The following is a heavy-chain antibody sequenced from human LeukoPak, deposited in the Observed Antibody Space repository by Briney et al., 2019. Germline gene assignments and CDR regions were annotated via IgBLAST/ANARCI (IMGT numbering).Heavy chain of an antibody. CDR1: GGSISSYF. CDR3: ARHGTSSYYYYAMDV. D-gene: IGHD1-1*01. CDR2: IYYSGST. V-gene: IGHV4-59*01. J-gene: IGHJ6*02. Sequence: SETLSLTCTVSGGSISSYFWSWIRQPPGKGLEWIGYIYYSGSTDYNPSLKSRVTISVDTSKNQFSLKLSSVTAADTAVYYCARHGTSSYYYYAMDVWGQGTTVTVSS.